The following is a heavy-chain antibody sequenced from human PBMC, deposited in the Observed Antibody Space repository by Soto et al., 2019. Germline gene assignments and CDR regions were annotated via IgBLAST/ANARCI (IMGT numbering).Heavy chain of an antibody. D-gene: IGHD5-18*01. CDR2: ISGSGGST. V-gene: IGHV3-23*01. CDR1: GFTFSSYA. Sequence: GGSLRLSCAASGFTFSSYAMSWVRQAPGKGLEWVSAISGSGGSTYYADSVKGRFTISRDNSKNTLYLQMNSLRAEDTAVYYCARIRIQLWTIYYYYGMDVWGQGTTVTVSS. CDR3: ARIRIQLWTIYYYYGMDV. J-gene: IGHJ6*02.